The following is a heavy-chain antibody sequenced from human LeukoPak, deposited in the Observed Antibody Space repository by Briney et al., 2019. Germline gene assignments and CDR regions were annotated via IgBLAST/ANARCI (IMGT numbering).Heavy chain of an antibody. Sequence: PGGSLRLSCAASGFTFSNAYMSWVRQAPGKGLEWVGHNGNANYNPSLQSRVTISIDTSKNHFTLSLNSVTAADTAVYYCATYYVGVGGRGHWGPGTLVTVSS. J-gene: IGHJ4*02. D-gene: IGHD2-21*01. CDR2: NGNA. V-gene: IGHV4-59*01. CDR3: ATYYVGVGGRGH. CDR1: GFTFSNAY.